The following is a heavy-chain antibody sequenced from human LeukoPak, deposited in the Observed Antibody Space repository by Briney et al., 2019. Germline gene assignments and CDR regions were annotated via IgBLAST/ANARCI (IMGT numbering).Heavy chain of an antibody. V-gene: IGHV4-59*12. J-gene: IGHJ4*02. Sequence: PSETLSLTCTVSGGSISTYYWSWIRQSPGKGLEWIGSVYYSGSTNYNPSLKSRVTISVDTSKNQFSLKLSSVTAADTAVYYCARDHYYGSGSYSDYWGQGTLVTVSS. D-gene: IGHD3-10*01. CDR1: GGSISTYY. CDR3: ARDHYYGSGSYSDY. CDR2: VYYSGST.